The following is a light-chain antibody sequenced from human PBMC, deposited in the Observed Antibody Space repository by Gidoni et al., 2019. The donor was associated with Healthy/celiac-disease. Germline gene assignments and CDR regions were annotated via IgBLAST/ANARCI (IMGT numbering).Light chain of an antibody. CDR1: QSISSY. CDR2: AAS. J-gene: IGKJ1*01. V-gene: IGKV1-39*01. Sequence: DIPMTHSPSSLSASVGDRVTITCRASQSISSYLNWYQQKQGKAPKLLIYAASSLQSGVPSRFSGSGSGTDVTLTISSLQPEDFATYYCQQSYSTPPGTFGQWTKVEIK. CDR3: QQSYSTPPGT.